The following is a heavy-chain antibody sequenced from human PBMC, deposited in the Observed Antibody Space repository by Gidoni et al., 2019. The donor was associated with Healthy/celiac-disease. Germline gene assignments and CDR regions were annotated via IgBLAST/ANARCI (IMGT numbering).Heavy chain of an antibody. CDR2: IYTSGST. D-gene: IGHD6-19*01. V-gene: IGHV4-61*02. CDR1: GGSISSGSYY. Sequence: QVQLQESGPGLVKPSQTLSLTCTVSGGSISSGSYYWSWIRQPAGKGLEWIGRIYTSGSTNYNPSLKSRVTISVDTSKNQFSLKLSSVTAADTAVYYCAREKVAVAGTTWFDPWGQGTLVTVSS. CDR3: AREKVAVAGTTWFDP. J-gene: IGHJ5*02.